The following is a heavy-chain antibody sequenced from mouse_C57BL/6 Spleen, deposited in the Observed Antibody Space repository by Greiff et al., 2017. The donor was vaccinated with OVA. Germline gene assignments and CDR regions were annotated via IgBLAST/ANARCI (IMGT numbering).Heavy chain of an antibody. J-gene: IGHJ2*01. Sequence: VKLVESGGDFVKPRGSLKLSCAASGFTFSSYGMSWVRQTPDKRLEWVATISSGGSYTYYPDSVKGRFTISRDNAKNTLYLQMSSLKSEDTAMYYCARHPITTVVVGHFDYWGQGTTLTVSS. CDR2: ISSGGSYT. CDR3: ARHPITTVVVGHFDY. V-gene: IGHV5-6*01. D-gene: IGHD1-1*01. CDR1: GFTFSSYG.